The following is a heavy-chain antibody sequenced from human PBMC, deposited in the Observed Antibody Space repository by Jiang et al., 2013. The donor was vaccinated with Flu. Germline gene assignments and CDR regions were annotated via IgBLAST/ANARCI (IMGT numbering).Heavy chain of an antibody. CDR3: ARDWGPDSSSWYPLDY. CDR1: GGTFSSYA. D-gene: IGHD6-13*01. J-gene: IGHJ4*02. V-gene: IGHV1-69*04. Sequence: GAEVKKPGSSVKVSCKASGGTFSSYAISWVRQAPGQGLEWMGRIIPILGIADYAQKFQGRVTITADKSTSTAYMELSSLRSEDTAVYYCARDWGPDSSSWYPLDYWGQGTLVTVSS. CDR2: IIPILGIA.